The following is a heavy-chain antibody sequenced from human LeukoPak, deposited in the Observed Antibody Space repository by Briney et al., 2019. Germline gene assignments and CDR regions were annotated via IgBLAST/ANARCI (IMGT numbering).Heavy chain of an antibody. D-gene: IGHD3-10*01. Sequence: GGSLRLSCGASGFTFSSYAMSGVRQAAGKGVEGVSAISGSGGSTYYADSVKDRFTISRDNSKNTLYLQMNSLRAEDTAVYYCASQVIWFGEPKLSVAYWGQGTLVTVPS. CDR1: GFTFSSYA. CDR3: ASQVIWFGEPKLSVAY. CDR2: ISGSGGST. J-gene: IGHJ4*02. V-gene: IGHV3-23*01.